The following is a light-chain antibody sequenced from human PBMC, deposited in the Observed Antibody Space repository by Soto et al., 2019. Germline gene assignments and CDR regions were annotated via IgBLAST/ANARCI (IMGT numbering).Light chain of an antibody. CDR2: DAH. CDR3: LLSFSGAWV. J-gene: IGLJ3*02. CDR1: TGPVSPGHY. Sequence: QAVVTQEPSLTVSPGGTVTLTCGSSTGPVSPGHYPYWFQQMPGQAPKTVIYDAHNKHPWTPARFSGSLLGGKAALTLSGAQPEDEADYYCLLSFSGAWVFGGETKLTVL. V-gene: IGLV7-46*01.